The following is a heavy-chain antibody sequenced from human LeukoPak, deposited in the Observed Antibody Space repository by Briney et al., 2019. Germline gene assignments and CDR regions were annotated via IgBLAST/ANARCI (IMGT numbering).Heavy chain of an antibody. CDR2: INPDGSST. Sequence: GGSLRLSSVASGFTLSSYWMHGVRQGPGKGLVWVSLINPDGSSTNYADSVKGRFTISRDNAKNTVYLQMNSLRVEDTAVYYCVRYGSFSHWGQGTLVTVSS. CDR1: GFTLSSYW. D-gene: IGHD2-15*01. CDR3: VRYGSFSH. J-gene: IGHJ4*02. V-gene: IGHV3-74*01.